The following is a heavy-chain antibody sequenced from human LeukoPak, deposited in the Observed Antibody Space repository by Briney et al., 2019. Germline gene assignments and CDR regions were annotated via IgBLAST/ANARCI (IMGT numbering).Heavy chain of an antibody. D-gene: IGHD3-22*01. Sequence: GGSLRLSCAASGFTFSSYAMSWVRQAPGKGLEWVSAISGSGGSTYYADSVKGRFTISRDNSKNTLYLQMNSLRSDDTAVYYCARAGPYYDNLFDYWGQGTLVTVSS. J-gene: IGHJ4*02. V-gene: IGHV3-23*01. CDR3: ARAGPYYDNLFDY. CDR1: GFTFSSYA. CDR2: ISGSGGST.